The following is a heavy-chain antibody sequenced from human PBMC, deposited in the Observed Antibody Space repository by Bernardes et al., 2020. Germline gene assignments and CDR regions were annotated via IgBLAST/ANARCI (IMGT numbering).Heavy chain of an antibody. CDR3: AKSEVTKPDTIFGVVTPSVRAFDI. D-gene: IGHD3-3*01. CDR2: ISGSGGST. CDR1: GFTFSSYA. V-gene: IGHV3-23*01. J-gene: IGHJ3*02. Sequence: GGSLRLSCAASGFTFSSYAMSWVRQAPGKGLEWVSAISGSGGSTYYADSVKGRFTISRDNSKNTLYLQMNSLRAEDTAVYYCAKSEVTKPDTIFGVVTPSVRAFDIWGQGTMVTVSS.